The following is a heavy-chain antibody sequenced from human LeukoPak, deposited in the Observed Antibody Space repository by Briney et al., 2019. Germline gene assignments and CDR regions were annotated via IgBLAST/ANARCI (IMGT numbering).Heavy chain of an antibody. J-gene: IGHJ4*02. CDR1: GFTFTKYW. CDR3: ARETWAPYD. V-gene: IGHV3-7*01. Sequence: PGGSLRLSCAASGFTFTKYWITWVRQAPGKGLEWVANITQDGSERNYVDTVKGRFIISRDNAKNLLYLQMNSLRAEDTAVYYCARETWAPYDWGQGTLVTVSS. CDR2: ITQDGSER. D-gene: IGHD3-16*01.